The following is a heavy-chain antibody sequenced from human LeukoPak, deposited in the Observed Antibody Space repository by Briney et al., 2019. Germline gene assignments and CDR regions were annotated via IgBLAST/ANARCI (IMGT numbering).Heavy chain of an antibody. Sequence: ASVKVSCKVSGYSLTEISMHWVRQATGKGLEWMGGFDPEDGERMSAQKFQGRVTMTEDTSTDTAYMELSSLRPEDTAVYYCATDRDGYNYYFDSWGQGTLVTVSS. CDR3: ATDRDGYNYYFDS. CDR1: GYSLTEIS. CDR2: FDPEDGER. J-gene: IGHJ4*02. D-gene: IGHD5-24*01. V-gene: IGHV1-24*01.